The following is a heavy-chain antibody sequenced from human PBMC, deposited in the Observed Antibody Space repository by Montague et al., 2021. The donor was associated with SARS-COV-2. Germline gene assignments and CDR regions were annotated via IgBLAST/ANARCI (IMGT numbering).Heavy chain of an antibody. CDR3: ARDRRAVVVPGAGPAGRAFDI. Sequence: SETLSLTCAISGGSFSNYYWSWIRQPPGKGLEWIGKVNQSGTTVYNPSVKSGVTISEDTSKNQFYLRLNSVTAADTAVYYCARDRRAVVVPGAGPAGRAFDIWGQGTMVTVSS. J-gene: IGHJ3*02. D-gene: IGHD2-2*01. CDR1: GGSFSNYY. V-gene: IGHV4-34*01. CDR2: VNQSGTT.